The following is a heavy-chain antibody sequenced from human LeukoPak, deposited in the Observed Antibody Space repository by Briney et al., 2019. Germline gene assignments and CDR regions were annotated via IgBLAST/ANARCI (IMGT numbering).Heavy chain of an antibody. J-gene: IGHJ5*02. V-gene: IGHV1-2*02. CDR1: GYTFTSYG. Sequence: ASVKVSCKASGYTFTSYGISWVRQAPGQGLEWMGWINPNSGGTNYAQKFQGRVTMTRDTSLSTAYMELSRLRSDDTAVYYCARLLDYYDSSGYDPLDWFDPWGQGTLVTVSS. CDR3: ARLLDYYDSSGYDPLDWFDP. D-gene: IGHD3-22*01. CDR2: INPNSGGT.